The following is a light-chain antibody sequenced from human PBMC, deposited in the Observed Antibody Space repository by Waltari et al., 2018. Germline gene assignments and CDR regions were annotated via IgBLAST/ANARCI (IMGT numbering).Light chain of an antibody. CDR2: DAS. J-gene: IGKJ1*01. V-gene: IGKV3-20*01. Sequence: EIVLTQSPGTLSLSPGDRATLSCRASQSVSRTLAWYQQKPGQAPRLLIYDASTRATGMPDRFSGSGLGTDFSLTISRLEPEDFAVYYCQKYGTLPATFGQGTTVEIK. CDR3: QKYGTLPAT. CDR1: QSVSRT.